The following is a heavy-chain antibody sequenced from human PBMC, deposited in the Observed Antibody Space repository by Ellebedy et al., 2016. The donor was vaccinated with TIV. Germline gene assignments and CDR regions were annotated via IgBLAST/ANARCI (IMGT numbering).Heavy chain of an antibody. CDR3: VKDYPDPRGVPDAFFDY. CDR1: GFTFSTYA. CDR2: LTEDGGGT. J-gene: IGHJ4*02. Sequence: GESLKISXAASGFTFSTYAMTWVRQAPGKGLEWVAGLTEDGGGTWYADSVKGRFTISRDNSKSTLYLQMNSLRDDDTAVYYCVKDYPDPRGVPDAFFDYWGQGTLVAVSS. D-gene: IGHD3-10*01. V-gene: IGHV3-23*01.